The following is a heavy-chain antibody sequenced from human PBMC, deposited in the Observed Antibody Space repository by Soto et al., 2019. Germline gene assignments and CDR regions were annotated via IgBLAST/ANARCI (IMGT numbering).Heavy chain of an antibody. CDR3: ARTPPRSGDYRQWFDP. CDR1: VGSFSGYY. Sequence: SSETLALTCSVYVGSFSGYYWSWIRQPPGKGLEWIGEINHSGSTNYNPSLKSRVTISVDTSKNQFSLKLSSVTAADTAVYYCARTPPRSGDYRQWFDPWGQGNPVTVYS. CDR2: INHSGST. J-gene: IGHJ5*02. D-gene: IGHD3-10*01. V-gene: IGHV4-34*01.